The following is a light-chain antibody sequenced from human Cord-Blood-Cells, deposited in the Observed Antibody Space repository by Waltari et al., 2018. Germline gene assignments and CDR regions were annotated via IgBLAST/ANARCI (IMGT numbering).Light chain of an antibody. Sequence: QSALTQPASVSGSPGQPITISCTGTSSDVGSYNLVSWYQQHPGKAPKLMIYEGSKRPSGVSNRFSGSKSGNMASLTISGLQAEDEADYYCCSYAGSSTWVFGGGTKLTVL. CDR3: CSYAGSSTWV. CDR2: EGS. V-gene: IGLV2-23*01. J-gene: IGLJ3*02. CDR1: SSDVGSYNL.